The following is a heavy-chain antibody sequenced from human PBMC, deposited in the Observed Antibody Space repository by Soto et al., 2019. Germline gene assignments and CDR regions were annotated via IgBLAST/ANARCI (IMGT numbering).Heavy chain of an antibody. CDR3: ARDRGYSSGHPADV. Sequence: EVQLVESGGGLVQPGGSLRLSCAASGFTFSTYAMHWVRQAPGKGLEYVSAISSNGGSTYYGNSVKGRFTISRDNSKNTLYLQMGSLRDDDMAVYYCARDRGYSSGHPADVWGKGTKVTVYS. D-gene: IGHD6-19*01. J-gene: IGHJ6*04. CDR1: GFTFSTYA. CDR2: ISSNGGST. V-gene: IGHV3-64*01.